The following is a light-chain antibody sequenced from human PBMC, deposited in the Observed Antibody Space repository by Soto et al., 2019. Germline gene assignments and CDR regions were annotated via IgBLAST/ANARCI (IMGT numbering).Light chain of an antibody. CDR3: QQSYSTPES. Sequence: DIQITQSPSAHSSSVLERFTITFRASQSISSYLNWYQQKPGKAPKLLTYAASSLQSGVPSRFSGSGSGTDFTLTISSLQPEDFATYYCQQSYSTPESFGPGTKVDIK. CDR2: AAS. V-gene: IGKV1-39*01. J-gene: IGKJ3*01. CDR1: QSISSY.